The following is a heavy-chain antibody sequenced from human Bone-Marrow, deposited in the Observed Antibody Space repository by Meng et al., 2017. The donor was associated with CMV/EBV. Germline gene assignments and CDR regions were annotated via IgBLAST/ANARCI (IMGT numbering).Heavy chain of an antibody. D-gene: IGHD2-2*01. CDR2: INPNSGGT. J-gene: IGHJ4*02. CDR3: ARGSVRYCSSTSCPPPLYSFDD. Sequence: ASVKVSCKASGYTFTGYYMHWVRQAPGQGLEWMGWINPNSGGTNYAQKFQGRVTMTRDTSISTAYMELSRLRSDDTAVYYCARGSVRYCSSTSCPPPLYSFDDWGQGTLVTVSS. CDR1: GYTFTGYY. V-gene: IGHV1-2*02.